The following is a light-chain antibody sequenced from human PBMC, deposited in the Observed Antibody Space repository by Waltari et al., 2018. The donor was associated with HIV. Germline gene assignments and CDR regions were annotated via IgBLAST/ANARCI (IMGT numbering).Light chain of an antibody. V-gene: IGLV3-25*03. CDR3: QSGDNKLTSVF. Sequence: SSELTQPPSVSVSPGQTVRNTCSGDALPTQYPSWYQQKPGQPPVLVMYKDTQRSSGTPERFSGSSSGTTVTLTITAVRAEDEAYYYCQSGDNKLTSVFFGGGTRLTVL. CDR2: KDT. CDR1: ALPTQY. J-gene: IGLJ2*01.